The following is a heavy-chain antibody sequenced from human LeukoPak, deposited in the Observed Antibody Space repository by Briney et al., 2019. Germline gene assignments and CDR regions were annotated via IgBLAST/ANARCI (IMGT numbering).Heavy chain of an antibody. D-gene: IGHD2-21*02. CDR2: IIPIFGTA. Sequence: SVKVSCKASGGTFSSYAISWVRQAPGQGLEWMGGIIPIFGTANYAQKFQGRVTTTTDESTSTAYMELSSLRSEDTAVYYCARGPYCGGDCYQYYFDYWGQGTLVTVSS. CDR3: ARGPYCGGDCYQYYFDY. CDR1: GGTFSSYA. J-gene: IGHJ4*02. V-gene: IGHV1-69*05.